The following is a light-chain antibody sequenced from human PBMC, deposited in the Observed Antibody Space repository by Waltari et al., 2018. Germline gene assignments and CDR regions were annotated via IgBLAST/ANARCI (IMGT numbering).Light chain of an antibody. CDR2: DAS. J-gene: IGKJ3*01. Sequence: EIVLTQSPATLSLSPGERATLSCRASQGVSSYLAWYQQKPGQAPRLLIFDASKRATGIPARFSGSGSGTGFTLTISSLEPEDFAVYYCQQRSNWPPIFTFGPGTKVDIK. CDR1: QGVSSY. V-gene: IGKV3-11*01. CDR3: QQRSNWPPIFT.